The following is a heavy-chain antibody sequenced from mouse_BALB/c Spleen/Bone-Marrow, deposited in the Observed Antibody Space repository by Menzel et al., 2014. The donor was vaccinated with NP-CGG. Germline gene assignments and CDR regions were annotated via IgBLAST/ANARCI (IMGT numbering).Heavy chain of an antibody. Sequence: QVQLKQSGAELAKPGASVKMSCKASGYTFTTYWMHWVKQRPGQGLEGIGYINPSTAYTDYNQKFEDKATLTADKSSSTAYMQLSSLTSEDSAVYYCARDLDYWGQGTSVTVSS. CDR2: INPSTAYT. CDR3: ARDLDY. V-gene: IGHV1-7*01. CDR1: GYTFTTYW. J-gene: IGHJ4*01.